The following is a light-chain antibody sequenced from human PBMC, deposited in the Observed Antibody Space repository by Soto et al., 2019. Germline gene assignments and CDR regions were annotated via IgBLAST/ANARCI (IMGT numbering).Light chain of an antibody. Sequence: EIVLTQSPATLSLSPGERATLSCRASQSVSSSYLAWYQQKPGQAPRLLIYGASSRATGIPDRFSGGGSGTDFTLTISSLEPEDSAVYYCQQRHMWPITFGQGTRLEIK. CDR2: GAS. CDR1: QSVSSSY. V-gene: IGKV3D-20*02. CDR3: QQRHMWPIT. J-gene: IGKJ5*01.